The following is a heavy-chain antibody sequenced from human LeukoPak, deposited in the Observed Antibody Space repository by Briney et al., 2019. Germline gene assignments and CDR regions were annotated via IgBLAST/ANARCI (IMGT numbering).Heavy chain of an antibody. D-gene: IGHD5-12*01. V-gene: IGHV3-30-3*01. CDR3: ARDFSGYAS. Sequence: GGSLRLSCAASGFTFSSYAMHWVRQAPGKGLEWVAVISYDGSNKYYADSVKGRFTISRDNAKNSLYLQMNSLRAEDTAVYYCARDFSGYASWGQGTLDTVSS. J-gene: IGHJ4*02. CDR1: GFTFSSYA. CDR2: ISYDGSNK.